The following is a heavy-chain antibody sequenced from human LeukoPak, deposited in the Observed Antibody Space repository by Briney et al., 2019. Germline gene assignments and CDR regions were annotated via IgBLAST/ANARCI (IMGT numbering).Heavy chain of an antibody. CDR2: INAGNGNT. V-gene: IGHV1-3*01. J-gene: IGHJ3*02. D-gene: IGHD1-1*01. CDR3: ARERGGGTTGTMTYDI. Sequence: ASVKVSCKASGYTFTSYAMHWVRQAPGQRLEWMGWINAGNGNTKYSQKFQGRVTMTRNTSINTAYMELSSLRSEDTAVYYCARERGGGTTGTMTYDIWGQGTMVTVSS. CDR1: GYTFTSYA.